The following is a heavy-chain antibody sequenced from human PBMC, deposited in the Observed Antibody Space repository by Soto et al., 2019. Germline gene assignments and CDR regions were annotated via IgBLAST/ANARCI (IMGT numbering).Heavy chain of an antibody. Sequence: EVQLLESGGGLVQPGGSLRLSCAASGFTFSSYAMSWVRQAPGKGLEWVSVISGSGGNTYYADSVKGRFTISRDNSKNSLYLQMNSVRAEDTAVYYCAKFCLTTSHFDYWGQGTLVTVSS. V-gene: IGHV3-23*01. CDR1: GFTFSSYA. J-gene: IGHJ4*02. CDR2: ISGSGGNT. CDR3: AKFCLTTSHFDY. D-gene: IGHD4-17*01.